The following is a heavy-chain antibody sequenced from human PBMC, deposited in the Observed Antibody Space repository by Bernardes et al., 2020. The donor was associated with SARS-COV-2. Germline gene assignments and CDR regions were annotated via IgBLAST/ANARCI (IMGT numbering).Heavy chain of an antibody. Sequence: GGSLRLSCAVSGFPFSNHAMSWVRQAPGKGLEWVSTISGSGTSTHYADSVKGRFTISRDISKNTLNLQINTLRGDDTAVYYCAKDHTSGTDIRNIKVHFDQWGQGTLVTVSS. CDR1: GFPFSNHA. J-gene: IGHJ4*01. V-gene: IGHV3-23*01. D-gene: IGHD6-19*01. CDR2: ISGSGTST. CDR3: AKDHTSGTDIRNIKVHFDQ.